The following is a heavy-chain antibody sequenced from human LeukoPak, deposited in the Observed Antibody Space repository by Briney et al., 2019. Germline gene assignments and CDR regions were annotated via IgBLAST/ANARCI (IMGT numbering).Heavy chain of an antibody. CDR1: AFTFSTYN. Sequence: GGSLRLSCAASAFTFSTYNMNWVRQAPGKGLEWVSSITSSSSYTFYADSVKGRFTISRDNAKNSLHLQMNSLRAEDTAVYYCASLYGSGPNWFDPWGQGTLVTVSS. V-gene: IGHV3-21*01. CDR3: ASLYGSGPNWFDP. D-gene: IGHD3-10*01. J-gene: IGHJ5*02. CDR2: ITSSSSYT.